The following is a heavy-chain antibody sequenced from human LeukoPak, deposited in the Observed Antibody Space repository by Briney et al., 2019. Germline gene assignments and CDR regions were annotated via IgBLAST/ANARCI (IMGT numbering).Heavy chain of an antibody. CDR1: GFTFSSYA. V-gene: IGHV3-23*01. Sequence: PGGSLRLSCAASGFTFSSYAMSWVRQAPGKGLEWVSAISGSGGSTYYADSVKGRFTISRDNSKNTLYLQMNSLRGDDTAVYYCARGGNSYGSYDYWGQGTLVTVSA. D-gene: IGHD5-18*01. CDR2: ISGSGGST. J-gene: IGHJ4*02. CDR3: ARGGNSYGSYDY.